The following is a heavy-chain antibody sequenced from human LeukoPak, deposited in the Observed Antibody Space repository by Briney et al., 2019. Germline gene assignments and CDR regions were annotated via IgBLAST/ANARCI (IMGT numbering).Heavy chain of an antibody. D-gene: IGHD6-19*01. V-gene: IGHV3-48*04. J-gene: IGHJ5*02. Sequence: GGSLRLSCAASGFTFSSYWMHWVRQAPGKGLEWVSYVSSSGTTVYYADSVKGRFTISRDNAKNSVYLQVNSLRAEDTAVYYCASGAVAGKRLWYDPWGQGTLVTVSS. CDR1: GFTFSSYW. CDR3: ASGAVAGKRLWYDP. CDR2: VSSSGTTV.